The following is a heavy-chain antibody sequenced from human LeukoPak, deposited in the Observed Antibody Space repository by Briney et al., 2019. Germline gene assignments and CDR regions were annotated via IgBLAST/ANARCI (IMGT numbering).Heavy chain of an antibody. D-gene: IGHD5-18*01. CDR1: GGSISSYY. J-gene: IGHJ5*02. CDR3: ARDHAAMDP. Sequence: TPSETLSLTCTVSGGSISSYYWSWIRQPPGEGLKWIGYIYYSGSTNYNPSLKSRVTISVDTSKNQFSLKLSSVTAADTAVYYCARDHAAMDPWGQGTLVTVSS. V-gene: IGHV4-59*01. CDR2: IYYSGST.